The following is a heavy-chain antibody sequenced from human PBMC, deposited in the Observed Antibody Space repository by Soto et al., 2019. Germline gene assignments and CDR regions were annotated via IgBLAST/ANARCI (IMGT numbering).Heavy chain of an antibody. CDR3: ARDAVRSASCHRCWFDP. CDR1: GFTFSTYS. Sequence: GGSLRLSCVASGFTFSTYSMNWVRQSPGKGLEWVSSISSSSRYIYYADSVKGRFTVSRDNAKNSLYLQMNSPRAEDTAVYYCARDAVRSASCHRCWFDPWGQGTLVTVSS. J-gene: IGHJ5*02. CDR2: ISSSSRYI. V-gene: IGHV3-21*01. D-gene: IGHD2-2*01.